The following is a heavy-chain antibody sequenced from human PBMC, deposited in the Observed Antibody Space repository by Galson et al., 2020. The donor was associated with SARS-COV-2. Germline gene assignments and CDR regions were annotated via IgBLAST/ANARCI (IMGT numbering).Heavy chain of an antibody. CDR3: AHRPPQDRHFDY. CDR2: IYCSDDK. Sequence: SGPTLVKPTQTLTLTCSFSGFSLSTDTVGVGWIRRPPGKALEWLAMIYCSDDKRYNPSLKGRLTITKDTSKNQVVLTVTNMDPLDTATYYCAHRPPQDRHFDYWGQGTLVTVSS. V-gene: IGHV2-5*01. J-gene: IGHJ4*02. CDR1: GFSLSTDTVG.